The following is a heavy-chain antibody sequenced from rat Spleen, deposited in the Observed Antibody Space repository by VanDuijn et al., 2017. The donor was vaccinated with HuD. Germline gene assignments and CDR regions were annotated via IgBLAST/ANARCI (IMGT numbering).Heavy chain of an antibody. CDR2: IIYDGSRI. Sequence: EVQLVESGGGLVQPGRSLKLSCAASGFIFSDYAMAWVRQAPKKGLEWVATIIYDGSRIYYRDSVKGRFTISRDNAKSTLYLQMDSLRSEDTATYYCARDGYNNPFDYWGQGVMVTVSS. CDR3: ARDGYNNPFDY. D-gene: IGHD1-10*01. J-gene: IGHJ2*01. V-gene: IGHV5-17*01. CDR1: GFIFSDYA.